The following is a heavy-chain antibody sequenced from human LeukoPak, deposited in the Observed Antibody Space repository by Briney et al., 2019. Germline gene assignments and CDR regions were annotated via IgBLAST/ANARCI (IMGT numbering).Heavy chain of an antibody. J-gene: IGHJ4*02. CDR3: TRPSTAADTDDY. CDR1: GFTFSGSA. CDR2: IRSKAKSYAT. D-gene: IGHD6-13*01. V-gene: IGHV3-73*01. Sequence: GGSLRLSCAASGFTFSGSAIHWVRQASGKGLERVGRIRSKAKSYATAYAASVKGRFTISRDDSKNTAYLQMNSLKTEDTAVYYCTRPSTAADTDDYWGQGTLVTVSS.